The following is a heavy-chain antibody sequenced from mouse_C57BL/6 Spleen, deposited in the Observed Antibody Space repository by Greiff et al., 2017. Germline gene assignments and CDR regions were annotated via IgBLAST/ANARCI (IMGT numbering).Heavy chain of an antibody. Sequence: VQLQQPGAELVKPGASVKLSCKASGYTFTSYWMQWVKQRPGQGLEWIGEIDPSDSYTNYNKKFKGKATLTVDTSSSTAYMQLSSLTSEDSAVYYCARWTTVVVDYWGQGTTLTVSS. J-gene: IGHJ2*01. CDR3: ARWTTVVVDY. CDR1: GYTFTSYW. V-gene: IGHV1-50*01. CDR2: IDPSDSYT. D-gene: IGHD1-1*01.